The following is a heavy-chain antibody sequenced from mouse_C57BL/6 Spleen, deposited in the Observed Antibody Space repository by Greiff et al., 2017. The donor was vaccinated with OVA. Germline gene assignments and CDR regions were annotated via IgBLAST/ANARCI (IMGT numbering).Heavy chain of an antibody. CDR2: IYPGSGST. Sequence: QVQLKQPGAELVKPGASVKMSCKASGYTFTSYWITWVKQRPGQGLEWIGDIYPGSGSTNYNEKFKSKATLTVDKSSSTAYMQLSSLTSEDSAVYYCARGDYGNYLYCDYWGQGTTLTVSS. J-gene: IGHJ2*01. CDR1: GYTFTSYW. V-gene: IGHV1-55*01. D-gene: IGHD2-1*01. CDR3: ARGDYGNYLYCDY.